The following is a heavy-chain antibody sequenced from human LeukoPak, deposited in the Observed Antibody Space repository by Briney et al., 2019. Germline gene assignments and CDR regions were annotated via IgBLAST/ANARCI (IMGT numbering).Heavy chain of an antibody. V-gene: IGHV1-18*01. CDR2: ISAYNGNT. Sequence: GASVKVSCKASGYTFTSYGISWVRQAPGQGLEWMGWISAYNGNTNYAQKLQGRVTMTTDTSTSTAYMELRSLRSDDTAVYYCARIDLEWELGVYYFDYWGQGTLVTVSS. J-gene: IGHJ4*02. D-gene: IGHD1-26*01. CDR3: ARIDLEWELGVYYFDY. CDR1: GYTFTSYG.